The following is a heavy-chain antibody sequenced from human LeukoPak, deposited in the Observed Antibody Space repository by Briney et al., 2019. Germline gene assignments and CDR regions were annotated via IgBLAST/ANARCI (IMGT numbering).Heavy chain of an antibody. Sequence: SETLSLTCAVSGYSISSGYYWGWIRQPPGEGLEWIRSIYHSGSTYYNPSLKSRVTISVDTSKNQFSLKLSSVTAADTAVYYCASLTYYYASSGSPVDDYWGQGTLVTVSS. CDR3: ASLTYYYASSGSPVDDY. CDR2: IYHSGST. V-gene: IGHV4-38-2*01. CDR1: GYSISSGYY. D-gene: IGHD3-22*01. J-gene: IGHJ4*02.